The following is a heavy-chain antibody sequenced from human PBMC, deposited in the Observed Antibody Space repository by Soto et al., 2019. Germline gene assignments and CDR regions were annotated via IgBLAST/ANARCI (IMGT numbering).Heavy chain of an antibody. CDR3: ASRARPDFYYMDV. D-gene: IGHD6-6*01. CDR1: GFTLSGYA. V-gene: IGHV3-64*01. CDR2: ISSNGVGT. Sequence: EVQMAESGGGLAQPGGSLRLSCAASGFTLSGYAVDWVRQAPGKGLEYVSGISSNGVGTYYANSVPGRFTISRDNSKNTVYLQMGSLRPEDMAVYYCASRARPDFYYMDVWGKGTTVTVS. J-gene: IGHJ6*03.